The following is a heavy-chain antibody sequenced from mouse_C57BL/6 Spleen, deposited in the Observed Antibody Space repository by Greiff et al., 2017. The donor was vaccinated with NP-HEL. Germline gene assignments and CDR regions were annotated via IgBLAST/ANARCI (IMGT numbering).Heavy chain of an antibody. V-gene: IGHV1-4*01. D-gene: IGHD2-3*01. CDR1: GYTFTSYT. CDR2: INPSSGYT. CDR3: ARRGYDGYFYYFDY. Sequence: VHLVESGAELARPGASVKMSCKASGYTFTSYTMHWVKQRPGQGLEWIGYINPSSGYTKYNQKFKDKATLTADKSSSTAYMQLSSLTSEDSAVYYCARRGYDGYFYYFDYWGQGTTLTVSS. J-gene: IGHJ2*01.